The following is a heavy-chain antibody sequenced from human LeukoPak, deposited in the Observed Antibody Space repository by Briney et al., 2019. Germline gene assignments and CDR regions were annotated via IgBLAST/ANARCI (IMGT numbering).Heavy chain of an antibody. CDR2: IDPSDSQT. D-gene: IGHD6-19*01. Sequence: GESLKISCKGSGDRFTSYWISWVRQMPGKGLERMGRIDPSDSQTDYSPSFQGHVTISADKSISTAYLQWSSLKASDTAIFYCARQWTSGSLDSWGQGTLVTVSS. CDR1: GDRFTSYW. J-gene: IGHJ4*02. V-gene: IGHV5-10-1*01. CDR3: ARQWTSGSLDS.